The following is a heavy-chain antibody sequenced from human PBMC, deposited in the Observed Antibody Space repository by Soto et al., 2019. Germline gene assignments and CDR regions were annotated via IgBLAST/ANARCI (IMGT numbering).Heavy chain of an antibody. CDR1: EFTFRSYT. CDR2: ISGSGGST. CDR3: AKDRGPYCGGDCYYGMDV. D-gene: IGHD2-21*01. V-gene: IGHV3-23*01. J-gene: IGHJ6*02. Sequence: LILFCGASEFTFRSYTMGCVRQAPGKGLEWVSAISGSGGSTYYADSVKGRFTISRGNSKNTLYLQMNSLRAEDTAVYYCAKDRGPYCGGDCYYGMDVWGQGTTVTVSS.